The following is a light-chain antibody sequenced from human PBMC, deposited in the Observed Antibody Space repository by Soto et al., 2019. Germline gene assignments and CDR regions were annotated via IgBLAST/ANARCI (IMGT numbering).Light chain of an antibody. CDR3: CSYTGSSTPYV. CDR1: SSDVGAYNS. CDR2: EVS. J-gene: IGLJ1*01. Sequence: QSVLTQTASVSGSPGQSVTISCTGTSSDVGAYNSVSWYQHHPGKAPKLMIYEVSSRPSGVSLRFSGSKSGNTASLTISGLQAEDEADYYCCSYTGSSTPYVFGTGTKLTVL. V-gene: IGLV2-14*01.